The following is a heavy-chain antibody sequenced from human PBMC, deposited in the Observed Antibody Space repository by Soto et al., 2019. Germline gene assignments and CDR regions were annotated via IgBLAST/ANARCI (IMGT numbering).Heavy chain of an antibody. CDR1: GVSFIGYY. J-gene: IGHJ4*02. Sequence: SETLSLNCAVSGVSFIGYYWSWSRQPPGKGLAWIGEINHSGTTKYNPSLKSRVTISVDTSKNQFSLKLSSVTAADTAVYYCASPLRFDSSGYYFDFWGQGTQVTVSS. CDR3: ASPLRFDSSGYYFDF. CDR2: INHSGTT. D-gene: IGHD3-22*01. V-gene: IGHV4-34*01.